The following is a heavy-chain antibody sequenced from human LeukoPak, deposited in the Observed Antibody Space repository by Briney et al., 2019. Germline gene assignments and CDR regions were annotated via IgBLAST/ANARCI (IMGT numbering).Heavy chain of an antibody. Sequence: SVKVSCKASGGTFSSYAISWVRQAPGQGLEWMGGIIPIFGTANDAQKFQGRVTITADESTSTAYMELSSLRSEDTAVYYCASVTIFGVVIQGDAFDIWGQGTMVTVSS. CDR2: IIPIFGTA. CDR3: ASVTIFGVVIQGDAFDI. D-gene: IGHD3-3*01. CDR1: GGTFSSYA. J-gene: IGHJ3*02. V-gene: IGHV1-69*01.